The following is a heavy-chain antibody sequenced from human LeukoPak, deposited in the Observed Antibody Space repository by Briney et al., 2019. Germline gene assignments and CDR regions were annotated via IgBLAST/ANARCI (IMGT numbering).Heavy chain of an antibody. D-gene: IGHD2-2*02. CDR2: INPNSGGT. CDR1: GYNLIAYY. V-gene: IGHV1-2*06. Sequence: ASVKVSCKASGYNLIAYYMHCVRQAPGQGLEWMGRINPNSGGTNYAQKFQGRVTMTRDTSISTVYMELSSLTSDDTAVYYCARDHRKNVVVVPDAIYYYYMDVWGEGTTVTVSS. J-gene: IGHJ6*03. CDR3: ARDHRKNVVVVPDAIYYYYMDV.